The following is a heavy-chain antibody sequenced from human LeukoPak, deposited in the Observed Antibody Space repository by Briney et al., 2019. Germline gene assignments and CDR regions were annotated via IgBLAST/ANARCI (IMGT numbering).Heavy chain of an antibody. CDR3: AKEIGYSSSYYYYYGMDV. Sequence: GGSLRLSCAASGFTFSSYPLHWVRQAPGKGLEWVTLISYDGSKIYYADSVKGRFTISRDNSKNTLYLQMNSLRAEDTALYYCAKEIGYSSSYYYYYGMDVWGQGTTVTVSS. J-gene: IGHJ6*02. CDR1: GFTFSSYP. D-gene: IGHD6-13*01. V-gene: IGHV3-30-3*01. CDR2: ISYDGSKI.